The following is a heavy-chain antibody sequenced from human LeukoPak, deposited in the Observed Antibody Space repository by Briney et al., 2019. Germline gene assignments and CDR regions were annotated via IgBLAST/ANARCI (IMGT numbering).Heavy chain of an antibody. CDR2: ISYDGSNK. CDR1: GFTFNSYG. CDR3: AKAHDFWSGIGYGMDV. D-gene: IGHD3-3*01. J-gene: IGHJ6*02. V-gene: IGHV3-30*18. Sequence: GGSLRLSCAASGFTFNSYGMHWVRQAPGKGLEWVAVISYDGSNKYYADSVRGRFTISRDNSKNTPYLQMNSLKDEDTAVYYCAKAHDFWSGIGYGMDVWGQGTTVTVSS.